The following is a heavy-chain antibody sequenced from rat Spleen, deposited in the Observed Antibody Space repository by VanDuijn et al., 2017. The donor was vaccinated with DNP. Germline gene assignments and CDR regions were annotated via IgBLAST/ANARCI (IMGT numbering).Heavy chain of an antibody. Sequence: EVQLVESGGGLVQPGRSLKLSCVASGFSFRDYDMAWVRQAPSKGLEWVACMSPTTRSSYYRYSVRGRFPVSRDDSTSTLYLQMDSLRSEDTATYYCTRGGTYYFDYWGQGVLVTVSS. V-gene: IGHV5-27*01. CDR1: GFSFRDYD. CDR3: TRGGTYYFDY. D-gene: IGHD4-3*01. CDR2: MSPTTRSS. J-gene: IGHJ2*01.